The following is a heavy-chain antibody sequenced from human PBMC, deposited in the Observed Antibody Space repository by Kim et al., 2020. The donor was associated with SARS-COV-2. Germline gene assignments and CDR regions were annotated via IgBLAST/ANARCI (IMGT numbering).Heavy chain of an antibody. V-gene: IGHV3-66*01. CDR2: IYSGGST. CDR1: GFTVSSNY. J-gene: IGHJ3*02. CDR3: ARDHTQLVGSAFDI. D-gene: IGHD6-6*01. Sequence: GGSLRLSCAASGFTVSSNYMSWVRQAPGKGLEWVSVIYSGGSTYYADSVKGRFTISRDNSKNTLYLQMNSLRAEDTAVYYCARDHTQLVGSAFDIWGQGTMVTVSS.